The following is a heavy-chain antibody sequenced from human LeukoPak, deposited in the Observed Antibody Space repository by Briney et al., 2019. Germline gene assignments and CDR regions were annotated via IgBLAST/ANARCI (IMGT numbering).Heavy chain of an antibody. CDR1: GYSISSSYY. J-gene: IGHJ3*02. V-gene: IGHV4-61*01. Sequence: PSETLSLTCTVSGYSISSSYYWSWIRQPPGKGLEWIGYIYYSGSTNYNPSLKSRVTISVDTSKNQFSLKLSSVTAADTAVYYCARERIPYSSSPGAFDIWGQGTMVTVSS. D-gene: IGHD6-6*01. CDR3: ARERIPYSSSPGAFDI. CDR2: IYYSGST.